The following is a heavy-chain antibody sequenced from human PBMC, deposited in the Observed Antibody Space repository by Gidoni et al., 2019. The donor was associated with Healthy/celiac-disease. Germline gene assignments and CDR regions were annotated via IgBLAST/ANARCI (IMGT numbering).Heavy chain of an antibody. D-gene: IGHD3-10*01. J-gene: IGHJ4*02. CDR2: ISGSGGST. CDR1: GFTFSSYA. CDR3: AKLGGGFGELLSRDY. Sequence: EVQLLESGGGLVQPGGSLSLSCAASGFTFSSYAMGWVRQAPGKGLEWVSAISGSGGSTYYADSVKGRFTISRDNSKNTLYLQMNSLRAEDTAVYYCAKLGGGFGELLSRDYWGQGTLVTVSS. V-gene: IGHV3-23*01.